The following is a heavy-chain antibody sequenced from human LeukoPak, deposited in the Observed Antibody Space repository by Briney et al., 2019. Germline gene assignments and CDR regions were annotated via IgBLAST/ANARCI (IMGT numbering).Heavy chain of an antibody. CDR1: GFIFSESW. CDR2: VKRKTDGGTT. Sequence: GGSLRLSCAASGFIFSESWMNWVRQAPGKGLEWVGRVKRKTDGGTTDYPAPAKGRFTISRDDSKKTLYLQMNSLKTEDTAVYYCTTRVVTTNDYWGQGTLVTVSS. D-gene: IGHD2-21*02. CDR3: TTRVVTTNDY. V-gene: IGHV3-15*01. J-gene: IGHJ4*02.